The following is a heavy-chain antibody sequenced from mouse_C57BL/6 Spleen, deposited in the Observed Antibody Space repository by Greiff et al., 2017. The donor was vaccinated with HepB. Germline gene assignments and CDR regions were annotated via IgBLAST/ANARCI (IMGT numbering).Heavy chain of an antibody. V-gene: IGHV1-26*01. CDR1: GYTFTDYY. CDR2: INPNNGGT. J-gene: IGHJ3*01. Sequence: EVQLQQSRPELVKPGASVKISCKASGYTFTDYYMNWVKQSHGKSLEWIGDINPNNGGTSYNQKFKGKATLTVDKSSSTAYMELRSLTSEDSAVYYCARSGFAYWGQGTLVTVSA. CDR3: ARSGFAY. D-gene: IGHD3-1*01.